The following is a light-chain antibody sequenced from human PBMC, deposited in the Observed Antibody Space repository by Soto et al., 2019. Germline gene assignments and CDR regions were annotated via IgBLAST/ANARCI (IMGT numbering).Light chain of an antibody. V-gene: IGKV3-20*01. J-gene: IGKJ1*01. CDR3: QQYGSSPRT. CDR2: GAS. CDR1: QSVSSSY. Sequence: EIVLTQSPGTLSLSPGERATLSCRASQSVSSSYLAWYQQKPGQAPRLLIYGASSRATGVPDRFSGSGSGKDFSLTISRLEPEDFAVSYCQQYGSSPRTFGQGTNVEI.